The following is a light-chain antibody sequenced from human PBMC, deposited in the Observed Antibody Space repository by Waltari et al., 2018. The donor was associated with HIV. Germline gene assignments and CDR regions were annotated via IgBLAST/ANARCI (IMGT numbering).Light chain of an antibody. J-gene: IGLJ2*01. Sequence: QSVLTQPPSASGTPGQRVTISCSGSSSNIGSNYVYWYQQFPGTDPKLLIYRNKQRPSGVPDRSPGSKSGTSASLGISWLRSEDDAGYYCAAWVDSRSVVFGGGTKLTVL. CDR1: SSNIGSNY. V-gene: IGLV1-47*01. CDR2: RNK. CDR3: AAWVDSRSVV.